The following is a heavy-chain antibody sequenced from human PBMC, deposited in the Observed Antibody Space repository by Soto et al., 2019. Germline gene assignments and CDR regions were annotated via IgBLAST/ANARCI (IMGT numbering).Heavy chain of an antibody. CDR2: ISSSGTNI. J-gene: IGHJ4*02. CDR1: GFTFNIYS. CDR3: ARGPLQQLEL. D-gene: IGHD6-13*01. V-gene: IGHV3-48*02. Sequence: QPGGSLRLSCAASGFTFNIYSMNWVRQAPGKGLEWVSYISSSGTNIYYADSVKGRFTISRDNAKNSLYLQMNSLRDEDTAVYYCARGPLQQLELWGQGTLVTVSS.